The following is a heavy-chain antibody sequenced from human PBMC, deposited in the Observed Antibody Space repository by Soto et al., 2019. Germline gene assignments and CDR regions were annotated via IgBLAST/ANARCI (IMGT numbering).Heavy chain of an antibody. CDR1: GFTFSDYY. J-gene: IGHJ6*02. CDR2: ISSSSGST. CDR3: ARDRGGYDRLYYYHGMDV. Sequence: GGSLRLSCAASGFTFSDYYMSWIRQAPGKGLEYISYISSSSGSTNYADSVKGRFTISRDNAKNSLYLQMSSLRAEDTAVYYCARDRGGYDRLYYYHGMDVWGQGTTVTVSS. V-gene: IGHV3-11*06. D-gene: IGHD5-12*01.